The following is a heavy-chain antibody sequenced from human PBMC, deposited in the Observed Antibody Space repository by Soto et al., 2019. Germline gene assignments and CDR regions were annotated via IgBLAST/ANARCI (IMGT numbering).Heavy chain of an antibody. Sequence: EVQLVESGGGLVKPGGSLRLSCAASGFTFSSYSMNWVRQAPGQGLEWVSSISSSSSYIYYADSVKGRFTISRDNAKNSLYLQMNCLRAEDTAVYYCARDRTDYGDYAPFDYWGQGTLVTVSS. CDR2: ISSSSSYI. CDR3: ARDRTDYGDYAPFDY. J-gene: IGHJ4*02. D-gene: IGHD4-17*01. V-gene: IGHV3-21*01. CDR1: GFTFSSYS.